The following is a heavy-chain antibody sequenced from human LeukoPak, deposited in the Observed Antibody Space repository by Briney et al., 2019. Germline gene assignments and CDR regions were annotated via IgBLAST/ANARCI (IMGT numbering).Heavy chain of an antibody. D-gene: IGHD3-22*01. CDR1: GFTFSTYS. V-gene: IGHV3-48*01. CDR2: ISSSSSTI. Sequence: GGSLRLSCAASGFTFSTYSMNWVRQAPGKGLEWVSYISSSSSTIYYADSVKGRFTISRDNAKNSLYLQMNSLRAEDTAVYYCARGSTYYDSSGQVPFDYWGQGTLVTVSS. CDR3: ARGSTYYDSSGQVPFDY. J-gene: IGHJ4*02.